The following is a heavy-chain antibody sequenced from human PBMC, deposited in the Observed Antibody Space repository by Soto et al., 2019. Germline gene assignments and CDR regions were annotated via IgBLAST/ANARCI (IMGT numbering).Heavy chain of an antibody. CDR2: IYHSGST. J-gene: IGHJ4*02. CDR1: GGSISSSSYY. V-gene: IGHV4-39*07. Sequence: SETLSLTCTVSGGSISSSSYYWGWIRQPPGKGLEWIGEIYHSGSTIYTPSLRSRATISVDKSKNHFSLRLASVTAADTAVYYCVRAEYSYGPFDSWGQGALVTVS. D-gene: IGHD5-18*01. CDR3: VRAEYSYGPFDS.